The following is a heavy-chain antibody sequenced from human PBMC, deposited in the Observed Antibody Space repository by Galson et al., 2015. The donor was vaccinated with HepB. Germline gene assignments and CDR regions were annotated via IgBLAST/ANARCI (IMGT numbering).Heavy chain of an antibody. Sequence: SLRLSCAASGFTFSSYWMHWVRQAPGKGLVWVSRINSDGSSTSYADSVKGRFTISRDNAKNTLYLQMNSLRAEDTAVYYCARDPLLYHYYYYGMDVWGQGTTVTVSS. CDR1: GFTFSSYW. CDR3: ARDPLLYHYYYYGMDV. CDR2: INSDGSST. V-gene: IGHV3-74*01. J-gene: IGHJ6*02.